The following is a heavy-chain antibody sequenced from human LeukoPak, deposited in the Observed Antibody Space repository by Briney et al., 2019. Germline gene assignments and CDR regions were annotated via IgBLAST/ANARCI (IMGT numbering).Heavy chain of an antibody. J-gene: IGHJ6*02. Sequence: SETLSLTCAVYGGSFSGYYWSWIRQPPGKGLEWIGEINHSGSTNYNPSLKRRVTISVDTSKNQFSLKLSSVTAADTAVYYCARENYYGSGSYYPYYYYGMDVWGQGTTVTVSS. D-gene: IGHD3-10*01. CDR1: GGSFSGYY. V-gene: IGHV4-34*01. CDR3: ARENYYGSGSYYPYYYYGMDV. CDR2: INHSGST.